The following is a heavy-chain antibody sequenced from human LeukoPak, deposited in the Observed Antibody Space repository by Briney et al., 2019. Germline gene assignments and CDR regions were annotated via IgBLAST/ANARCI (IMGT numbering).Heavy chain of an antibody. CDR3: ARGWGYYGSGRTPHYFDY. CDR2: INHSGST. J-gene: IGHJ4*02. V-gene: IGHV4-34*01. Sequence: SETLSLTCAVYGGSFSGYYWSWIRQPPGKGLEGIGEINHSGSTNYNPSLTSRGTISVDTSKNQFSLELSSVTAADTAVYYCARGWGYYGSGRTPHYFDYWGQGTLVTVSS. CDR1: GGSFSGYY. D-gene: IGHD3-10*01.